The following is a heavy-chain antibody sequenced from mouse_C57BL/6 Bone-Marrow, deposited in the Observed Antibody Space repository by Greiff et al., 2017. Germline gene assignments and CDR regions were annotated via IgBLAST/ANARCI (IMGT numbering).Heavy chain of an antibody. V-gene: IGHV1-52*01. CDR2: IDTSDSET. Sequence: QVQLQQPGAELVRPGSSVKLSCKASGYTFTSYWMHWVKQRPIQGLEWIGNIDTSDSETPYNQQFKDKATLTVDKSSSTADMQLSSLTSEDSAVYYCASVYFDFWGTGTTVTVSS. CDR3: ASVYFDF. J-gene: IGHJ1*03. CDR1: GYTFTSYW.